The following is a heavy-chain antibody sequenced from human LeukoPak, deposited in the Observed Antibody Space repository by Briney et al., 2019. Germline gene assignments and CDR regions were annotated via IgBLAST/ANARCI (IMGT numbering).Heavy chain of an antibody. Sequence: GGSLRLSCAASGFTVSSNYMSWVRQAPGKGLEWVSVIYSGGSIYYSDSVKGRFTISRDNSKNMLYLQMSSLRPEDTAMYYCARGSAYSHWGQGTLVTVSS. CDR2: IYSGGSI. V-gene: IGHV3-66*02. D-gene: IGHD3-22*01. CDR3: ARGSAYSH. J-gene: IGHJ4*02. CDR1: GFTVSSNY.